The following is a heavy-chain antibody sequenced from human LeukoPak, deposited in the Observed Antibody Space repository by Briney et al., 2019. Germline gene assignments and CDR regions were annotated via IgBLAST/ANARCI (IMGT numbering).Heavy chain of an antibody. CDR3: ARVGRDGYNYFDF. Sequence: SETLSLTCTVSGGSLSGNYWSWIRQPPGRGLEWIGYLYYTGSAHYSPSLKSRVTMTVDTSKNRFSLKLTSATAADTAVYYCARVGRDGYNYFDFWGQGTLVTVSS. D-gene: IGHD5-24*01. V-gene: IGHV4-59*01. CDR2: LYYTGSA. CDR1: GGSLSGNY. J-gene: IGHJ4*02.